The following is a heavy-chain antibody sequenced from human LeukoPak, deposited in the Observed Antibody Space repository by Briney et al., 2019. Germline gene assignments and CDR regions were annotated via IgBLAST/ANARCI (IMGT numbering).Heavy chain of an antibody. V-gene: IGHV3-7*04. J-gene: IGHJ6*02. D-gene: IGHD5-12*01. CDR3: ARDRDIVATNYYYGMDV. CDR2: IKQDGSEE. CDR1: GFTFSSYW. Sequence: PGGSLRLSCAASGFTFSSYWMSWVRQAPGKGLEWVANIKQDGSEEYYVDSVKGRFTISRDNAKNSLYLQMNSLRAEDTAVYYCARDRDIVATNYYYGMDVWGQGTTVTVSS.